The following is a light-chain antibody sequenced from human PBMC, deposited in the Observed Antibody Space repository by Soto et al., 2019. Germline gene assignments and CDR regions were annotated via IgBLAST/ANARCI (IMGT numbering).Light chain of an antibody. Sequence: QSVLTQPPSASGTPGPRVPISCSGSTSNIGSNTVNGYQQLPGTAPKLHIYSNNQRPSGVPDRFSGSKSGTSASLAISGLQSEYEADYYCAAWDYSLDGLVFGGGTKLTVL. CDR1: TSNIGSNT. CDR3: AAWDYSLDGLV. CDR2: SNN. J-gene: IGLJ2*01. V-gene: IGLV1-44*01.